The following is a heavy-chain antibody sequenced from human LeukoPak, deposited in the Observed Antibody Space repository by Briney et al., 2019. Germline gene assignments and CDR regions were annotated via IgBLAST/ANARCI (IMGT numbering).Heavy chain of an antibody. Sequence: GGSLRISCAASGFTFDDYAMPWVRQAPGKGLEWVSGISWNSGSIGYADSVKGRFTISRDNAKNSLYLQMNSLRAEDTALYYCAKAVRDGYNWLFDYWGQGTLVTVSS. CDR3: AKAVRDGYNWLFDY. J-gene: IGHJ4*02. CDR2: ISWNSGSI. CDR1: GFTFDDYA. D-gene: IGHD5-24*01. V-gene: IGHV3-9*01.